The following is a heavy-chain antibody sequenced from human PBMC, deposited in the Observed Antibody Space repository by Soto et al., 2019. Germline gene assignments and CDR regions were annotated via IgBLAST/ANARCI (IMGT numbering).Heavy chain of an antibody. D-gene: IGHD3-9*01. J-gene: IGHJ6*03. Sequence: ASVKVSSKASGYTFTKYDINGLRQAPGQGLEWTGRRNPNSGNTGYAQKFQGRVTMTRNTSISTAYMELSSLRSEDTAVYYCAREGGYYDILTAEGAYYYYMDVWGKGTTVTVSS. CDR2: RNPNSGNT. V-gene: IGHV1-8*01. CDR3: AREGGYYDILTAEGAYYYYMDV. CDR1: GYTFTKYD.